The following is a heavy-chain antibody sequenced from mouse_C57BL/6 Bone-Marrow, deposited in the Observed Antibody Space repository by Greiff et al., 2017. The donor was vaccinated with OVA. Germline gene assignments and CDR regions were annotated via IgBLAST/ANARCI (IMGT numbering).Heavy chain of an antibody. Sequence: VPLLESGGDLVKPGGSLKLSCAASGFTFSSYAMSWVRQTPDTRLEWVATISSGGSYTYYPDSVKGRFTISRDNAKNTLYLQMSSLKSADTDMYYCARHGTIVTPWFAYWGQGTLVTVSA. D-gene: IGHD2-5*01. CDR1: GFTFSSYA. V-gene: IGHV5-6*01. CDR3: ARHGTIVTPWFAY. CDR2: ISSGGSYT. J-gene: IGHJ3*01.